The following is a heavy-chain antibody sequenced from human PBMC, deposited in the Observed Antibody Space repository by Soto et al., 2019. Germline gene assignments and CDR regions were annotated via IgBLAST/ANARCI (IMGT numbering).Heavy chain of an antibody. CDR2: ISAYNGNT. CDR3: ARDPGIAAAGPYYGMDV. V-gene: IGHV1-18*04. CDR1: GYTFTSYG. D-gene: IGHD6-13*01. Sequence: GAAVMVSCKASGYTFTSYGISWVRQAPGQGLEWMGWISAYNGNTNYAQKLQGRVTMTTDTSTSTAYMELRSLRSDDTAVYYCARDPGIAAAGPYYGMDVWGQGTTVTVSS. J-gene: IGHJ6*02.